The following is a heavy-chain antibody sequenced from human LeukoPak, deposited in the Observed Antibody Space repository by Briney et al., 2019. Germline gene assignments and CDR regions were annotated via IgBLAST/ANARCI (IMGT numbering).Heavy chain of an antibody. D-gene: IGHD5-18*01. CDR3: ARAGIQLKSSRYYYYCGMDV. CDR2: INTNTGNP. CDR1: GYTFTSYA. V-gene: IGHV7-4-1*02. Sequence: ASVKVSCKASGYTFTSYAMNWVRQAPGQGLEWMGWINTNTGNPTYAQGFTGRFVFSLDTSVSTAYLQISSLKAEDTAVYYCARAGIQLKSSRYYYYCGMDVWGQGTTVTVSS. J-gene: IGHJ6*02.